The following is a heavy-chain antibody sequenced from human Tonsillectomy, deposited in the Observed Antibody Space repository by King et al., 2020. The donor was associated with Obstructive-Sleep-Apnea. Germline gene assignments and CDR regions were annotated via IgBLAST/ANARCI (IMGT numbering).Heavy chain of an antibody. CDR2: IYYSWST. J-gene: IGHJ4*02. CDR3: ARHTTDYDVLTGYSYHFDS. V-gene: IGHV4-59*08. Sequence: VQLQESGPGLVKPSETLSLTCTVSVGSIISYYWSWIRQPPGKGLEWIGYIYYSWSTKYNPSLKNRVTISVDTSKNQFSLKLSSVTAADTAVYYCARHTTDYDVLTGYSYHFDSWGQGTLVTVSS. D-gene: IGHD3-9*01. CDR1: VGSIISYY.